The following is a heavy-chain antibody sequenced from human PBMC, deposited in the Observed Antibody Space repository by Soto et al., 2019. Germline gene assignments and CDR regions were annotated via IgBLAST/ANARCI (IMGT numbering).Heavy chain of an antibody. Sequence: EVQLVESGGGLVQPGGSLRLSCAASGFTVSSNYISWVRQAPGKGLEWVSVIYSGASTYYADSVKGRFTISRDNSKNTLYLQMNRLRAEDTAVYYCARDDSSSLYYFDYWGQGTLVTVSS. D-gene: IGHD6-13*01. CDR2: IYSGAST. CDR3: ARDDSSSLYYFDY. V-gene: IGHV3-66*01. CDR1: GFTVSSNY. J-gene: IGHJ4*02.